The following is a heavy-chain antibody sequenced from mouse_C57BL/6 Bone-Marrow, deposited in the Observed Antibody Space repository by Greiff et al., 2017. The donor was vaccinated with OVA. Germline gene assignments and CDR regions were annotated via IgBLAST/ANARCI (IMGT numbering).Heavy chain of an antibody. J-gene: IGHJ3*01. CDR3: ARGWLLAWFAY. Sequence: VQLQQSVAELVRPGASVKLSCTASGFNIKNTYVHWVKQRPEQGLEWIGRIDPANGNTKYAPKFQGKATITADTSSNTAYLQLSSLTSEDTAIYYCARGWLLAWFAYWGQGTLVTVSA. V-gene: IGHV14-3*01. CDR1: GFNIKNTY. CDR2: IDPANGNT. D-gene: IGHD2-3*01.